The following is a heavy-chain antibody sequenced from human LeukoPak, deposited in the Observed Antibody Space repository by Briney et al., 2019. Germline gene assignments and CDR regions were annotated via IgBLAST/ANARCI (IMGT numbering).Heavy chain of an antibody. V-gene: IGHV1-8*03. CDR2: MNPNSGNT. Sequence: EASVKASCKASGYTFTSYDIDWVRQATGQGLEWMGWMNPNSGNTGYAQKFQGRVTITRNTSISTAYMELSRLKSDDTAVYYCARERPNSSSWYARWFDPWGQGTLVTVSS. J-gene: IGHJ5*02. CDR3: ARERPNSSSWYARWFDP. CDR1: GYTFTSYD. D-gene: IGHD6-13*01.